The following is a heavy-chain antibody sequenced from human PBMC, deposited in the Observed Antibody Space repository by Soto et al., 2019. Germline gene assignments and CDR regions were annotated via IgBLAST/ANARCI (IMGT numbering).Heavy chain of an antibody. CDR2: IYYSGST. CDR1: GGSISSGDFY. D-gene: IGHD3-22*01. Sequence: SETLSLTCSVSGGSISSGDFYWSWIRQPPGKGLEWIGYIYYSGSTYYNPSLKSRVTISIDTSRNQFSLKLSSVTAADTAVYYCVRRYYYDSRGYYGFDYWGQGTLVTVSS. V-gene: IGHV4-30-4*01. CDR3: VRRYYYDSRGYYGFDY. J-gene: IGHJ4*02.